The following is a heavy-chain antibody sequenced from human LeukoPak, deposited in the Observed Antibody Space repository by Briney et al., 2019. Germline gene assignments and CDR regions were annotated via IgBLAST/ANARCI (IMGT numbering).Heavy chain of an antibody. J-gene: IGHJ5*02. CDR2: ISYDGSDK. CDR1: GFTFNTAW. V-gene: IGHV3-30*03. CDR3: AREVYYYDSSGYFGWFDP. D-gene: IGHD3-22*01. Sequence: GGSLRLSCSASGFTFNTAWMSWVRQAPGKGLEWVAVISYDGSDKYYADSVKGRFTISRDNSKNTLYLQMNSLRAEDTAVYYCAREVYYYDSSGYFGWFDPWGQGTLVTVSS.